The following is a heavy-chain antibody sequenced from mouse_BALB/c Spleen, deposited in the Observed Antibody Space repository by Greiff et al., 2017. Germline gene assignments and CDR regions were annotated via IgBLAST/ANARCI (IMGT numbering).Heavy chain of an antibody. CDR2: IYPGSGST. D-gene: IGHD3-3*01. CDR3: TILGLYFDY. Sequence: LQQPGSELVRPGASVKLSCKASGYTFTSYWMHWVKQRPGQGLEWIGNIYPGSGSTNYNEKFKRKATLTVDKSSSTAYMQLSSLTSEDSAVYYCTILGLYFDYWGQGTTLTVSS. V-gene: IGHV1S22*01. CDR1: GYTFTSYW. J-gene: IGHJ2*01.